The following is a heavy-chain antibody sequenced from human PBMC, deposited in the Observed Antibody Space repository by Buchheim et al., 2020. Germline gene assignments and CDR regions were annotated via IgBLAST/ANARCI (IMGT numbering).Heavy chain of an antibody. CDR1: GFTFSSYA. J-gene: IGHJ6*02. V-gene: IGHV3-30-3*01. CDR2: ISYDGSNK. D-gene: IGHD6-19*01. CDR3: ARDRAVAGTDYYYGMDV. Sequence: QVQLVESGGGVVQPGRSLRLSCAASGFTFSSYAMHWVRQAPGKGLEWVAVISYDGSNKYYADSVKGRFTISRDNYKNTLYLQMNSLRAEDTAVYYCARDRAVAGTDYYYGMDVWGQGTT.